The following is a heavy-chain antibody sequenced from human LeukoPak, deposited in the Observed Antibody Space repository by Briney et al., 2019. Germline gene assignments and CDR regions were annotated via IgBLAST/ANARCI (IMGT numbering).Heavy chain of an antibody. D-gene: IGHD6-13*01. CDR3: ARALYSSSWYNWFDP. V-gene: IGHV4-30-2*01. J-gene: IGHJ5*02. Sequence: SETLSLTCTVSGVSISGGACYWSWIRQPPGRGLEWIGYIHHTGSTYYSPSLKSRVTISVDRSKNQFSLKLSSVTAADTAVYYCARALYSSSWYNWFDPWGQGTLVTVSS. CDR2: IHHTGST. CDR1: GVSISGGACY.